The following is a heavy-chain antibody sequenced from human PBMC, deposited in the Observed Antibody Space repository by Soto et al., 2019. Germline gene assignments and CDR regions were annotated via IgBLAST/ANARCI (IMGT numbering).Heavy chain of an antibody. D-gene: IGHD6-13*01. CDR2: INAGNGNT. CDR1: GYTFTSYA. J-gene: IGHJ5*02. Sequence: QVQLVQSGAEVKKPGASVKVSCKASGYTFTSYAMHWVRQAPGQRLEWMGWINAGNGNTNYSQKFQGRGTITRDTSASTDYMELRSLRSEDTAVYYCARTTAAGPSMGWFDPWGQGTLVPVSS. V-gene: IGHV1-3*01. CDR3: ARTTAAGPSMGWFDP.